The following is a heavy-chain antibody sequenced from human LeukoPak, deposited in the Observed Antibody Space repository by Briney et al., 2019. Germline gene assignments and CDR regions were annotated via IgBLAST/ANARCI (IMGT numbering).Heavy chain of an antibody. Sequence: PSETLSLTCTVSGGSLNSNYWSWIRQPPGKGLEWIGYIYYSGTADYNPSLKSRVTISIDRSKNQFSLKLSSVTAADSAVYFCARVGGNSEPSHWGQGALVAVSS. CDR2: IYYSGTA. CDR1: GGSLNSNY. CDR3: ARVGGNSEPSH. J-gene: IGHJ4*02. D-gene: IGHD4-23*01. V-gene: IGHV4-59*01.